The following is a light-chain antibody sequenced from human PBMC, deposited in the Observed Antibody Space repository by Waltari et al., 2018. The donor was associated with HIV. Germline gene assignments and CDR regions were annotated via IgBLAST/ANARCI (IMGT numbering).Light chain of an antibody. V-gene: IGLV3-21*02. Sequence: SYVLTQTPSMSVAPGQTARVTCGGDNLGAKTVHWYQQKAGQAPVLVVYDDSDRPSGIPERFSGHNSGNTATLSITGAEAGDEADYYCHVWDSVGDDHVFGPGTKVTV. J-gene: IGLJ1*01. CDR2: DDS. CDR1: NLGAKT. CDR3: HVWDSVGDDHV.